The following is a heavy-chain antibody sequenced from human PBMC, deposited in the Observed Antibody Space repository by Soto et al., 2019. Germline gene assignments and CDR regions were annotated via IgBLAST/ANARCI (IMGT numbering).Heavy chain of an antibody. D-gene: IGHD1-1*01. CDR3: AKARTVTRAYYYGMDV. CDR1: GFTFSSYA. CDR2: ISGSGGST. J-gene: IGHJ6*02. V-gene: IGHV3-23*01. Sequence: EVQLLESGGGLVQPGGSLRLSCAASGFTFSSYAMSWVRQAPGKGLEWVSAISGSGGSTYYADSVKGRFTISRDNSKNTQYLQMNSLSAEDTAVYYCAKARTVTRAYYYGMDVWGQGTTVTVSS.